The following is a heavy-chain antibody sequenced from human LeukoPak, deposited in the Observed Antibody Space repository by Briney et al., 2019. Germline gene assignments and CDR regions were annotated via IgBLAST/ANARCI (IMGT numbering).Heavy chain of an antibody. J-gene: IGHJ5*02. D-gene: IGHD6-19*01. V-gene: IGHV1-46*01. Sequence: ASVKVSCKASGGTFSSYAISWVRQAPGQGLEWMGIVTPSGSGTRYAQKFQGRVSMTSDMSTNTVYMELSSLRSEDTAVYYCARDSSGERSTSWIDPWGQGTLVTVSS. CDR1: GGTFSSYA. CDR2: VTPSGSGT. CDR3: ARDSSGERSTSWIDP.